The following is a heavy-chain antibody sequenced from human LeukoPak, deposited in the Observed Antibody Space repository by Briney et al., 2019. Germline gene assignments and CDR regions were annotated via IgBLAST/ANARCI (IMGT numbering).Heavy chain of an antibody. D-gene: IGHD1-26*01. V-gene: IGHV4-38-2*01. CDR2: IYHSGST. CDR1: GYSISSGYY. Sequence: PSETLSLTCAVSGYSISSGYYWGWIRPPPGKGLEWIGSIYHSGSTYYNPSLKSRVTISVDTSKNQFSLKLSSVTAADTAVYYCARLSGSYYYDDAPDFDYWGQGTLVTVSS. CDR3: ARLSGSYYYDDAPDFDY. J-gene: IGHJ4*02.